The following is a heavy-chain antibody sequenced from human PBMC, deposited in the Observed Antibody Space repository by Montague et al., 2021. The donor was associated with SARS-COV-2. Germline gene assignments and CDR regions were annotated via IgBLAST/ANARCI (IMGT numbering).Heavy chain of an antibody. CDR1: GFTFSSYA. CDR2: ISGSGGST. Sequence: SLSLSFSASGFTFSSYAMSWVRQAPGKGLEWVSAISGSGGSTYYADSVKGRFTISRDNSKNTLYLQMNSLRAEDTAVYHCAKDPHYDFWSGYYLDYWGQGTLVTVSS. V-gene: IGHV3-23*01. J-gene: IGHJ4*02. CDR3: AKDPHYDFWSGYYLDY. D-gene: IGHD3-3*01.